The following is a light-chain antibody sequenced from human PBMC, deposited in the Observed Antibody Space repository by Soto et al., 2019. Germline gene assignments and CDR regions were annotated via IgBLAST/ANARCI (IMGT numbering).Light chain of an antibody. CDR3: QQYGSSPLT. CDR1: QSVYSNY. J-gene: IGKJ3*01. CDR2: AAS. V-gene: IGKV3-20*01. Sequence: EIVLTQSPGTLSLSPGERATLSCRASQSVYSNYLAWYQQKPGQSPRLLMYAASTRVTGIPDRFSGSASGTDFTLTISRLEPEDFAVYYCQQYGSSPLTFGAGTKVDIK.